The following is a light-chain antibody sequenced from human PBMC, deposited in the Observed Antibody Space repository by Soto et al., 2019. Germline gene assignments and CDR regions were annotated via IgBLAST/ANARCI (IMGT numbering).Light chain of an antibody. V-gene: IGKV1-39*01. CDR3: QQCYSTPLT. Sequence: EIQMTQSPASLSASVGERVTISCRASQSISSYLNWYQQKPGKAPRLLIYAASSTHTGVPSRFSGSGSGTDFTLTISSLQPEDFAAYYCQQCYSTPLTFGQGTKVEIK. CDR1: QSISSY. J-gene: IGKJ1*01. CDR2: AAS.